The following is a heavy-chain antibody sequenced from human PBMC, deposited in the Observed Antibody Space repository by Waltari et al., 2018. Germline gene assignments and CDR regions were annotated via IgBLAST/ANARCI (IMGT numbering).Heavy chain of an antibody. CDR1: GGAFDSYI. CDR3: ALGDQNWFDP. Sequence: QVQLVQSGTEVKKPGSSVKVSCKASGGAFDSYIITWVRQAPGQGLEWMGRFIPHFGTADYAQKFQGRVTFTAYKFSSTIYMELTSLTSDDTAVYYCALGDQNWFDPWGQGTLVTVSS. CDR2: FIPHFGTA. J-gene: IGHJ5*02. V-gene: IGHV1-69*08. D-gene: IGHD2-21*02.